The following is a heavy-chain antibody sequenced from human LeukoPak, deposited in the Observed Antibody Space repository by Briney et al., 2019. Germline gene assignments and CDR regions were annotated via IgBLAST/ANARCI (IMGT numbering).Heavy chain of an antibody. J-gene: IGHJ4*02. CDR3: APYCSSTSCRHFDS. D-gene: IGHD2-2*01. V-gene: IGHV3-21*01. CDR2: ISSSSSYI. CDR1: VFTFSSYS. Sequence: GGSLRLSCAATVFTFSSYSMNWVRRAPGKGLEWVSSISSSSSYIYYADSVKGRFTISRDYSKNTLYLQMKSLRDEDTALYYCAPYCSSTSCRHFDSWGQGTLVTVSS.